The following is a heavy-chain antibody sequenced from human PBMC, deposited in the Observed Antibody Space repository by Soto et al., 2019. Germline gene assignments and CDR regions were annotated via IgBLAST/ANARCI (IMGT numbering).Heavy chain of an antibody. CDR2: ISGSGGST. V-gene: IGHV3-23*01. D-gene: IGHD3-10*01. CDR1: GFTFSSYA. CDR3: AREDGGGPFDY. J-gene: IGHJ4*02. Sequence: GGSLRLSCAASGFTFSSYAMSRVRQAPGKGLEWVSAISGSGGSTDYADSVKGRFTISRDNSKNTLFLQMSSLRVEDTAVYYCAREDGGGPFDYWSQGTLVTVSS.